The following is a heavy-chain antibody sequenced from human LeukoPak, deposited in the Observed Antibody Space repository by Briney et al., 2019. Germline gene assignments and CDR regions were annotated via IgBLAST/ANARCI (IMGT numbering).Heavy chain of an antibody. V-gene: IGHV4-59*01. CDR3: ARGRKGEPRDFDY. J-gene: IGHJ4*02. CDR1: DGSISSYY. D-gene: IGHD3-16*01. CDR2: ISYSGST. Sequence: PSETLSLTCTVSDGSISSYYWSWVRQPPGKGLEWIGYISYSGSTKYNPSLRSRVTISVDMSKNQFSLELSSVTAADTAVYYCARGRKGEPRDFDYWGQGTLVTVSS.